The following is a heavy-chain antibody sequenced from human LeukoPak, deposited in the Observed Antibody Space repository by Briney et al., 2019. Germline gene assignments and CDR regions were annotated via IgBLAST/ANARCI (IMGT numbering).Heavy chain of an antibody. CDR2: ISDSGGRT. J-gene: IGHJ4*02. V-gene: IGHV3-23*01. D-gene: IGHD6-19*01. CDR1: GFTFSSYA. Sequence: GGSLRLSCAASGFTFSSYAMSWVRQAPGKGLEWVSSISDSGGRTYHADSVKGRFTISRDNAKNTLYLQMNSLRAEDTAVYYCARERWSSGWPLDYWGQGTLVTVSS. CDR3: ARERWSSGWPLDY.